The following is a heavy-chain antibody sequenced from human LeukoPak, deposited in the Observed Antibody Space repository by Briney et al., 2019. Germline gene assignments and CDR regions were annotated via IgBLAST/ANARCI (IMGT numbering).Heavy chain of an antibody. CDR3: ARAYDFWSGYSAGFYY. CDR2: ISAYNGNT. J-gene: IGHJ4*02. CDR1: GYTFTSYG. D-gene: IGHD3-3*01. V-gene: IGHV1-18*01. Sequence: ASVKVSCKASGYTFTSYGISWVRQAPGQGLEWMGWISAYNGNTNYAQKLQGRVTITRNTSISTAYMELSSLRSEDTAVYYCARAYDFWSGYSAGFYYWGQGTLVTVSS.